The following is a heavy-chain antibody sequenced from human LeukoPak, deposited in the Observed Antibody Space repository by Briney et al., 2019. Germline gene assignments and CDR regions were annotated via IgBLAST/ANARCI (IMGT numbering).Heavy chain of an antibody. V-gene: IGHV3-30*18. J-gene: IGHJ4*02. D-gene: IGHD3-9*01. Sequence: PGGSLRLSCAASGFTFSSYGMHWVRQAPGKGLEWVAVISYDGSNKYYADSVKGRFTISRDNSKNTLYLQMNSLRAEDTAVYYCANLLSGDPRYYDILTGAYYFDHWGQGTLVTVSS. CDR2: ISYDGSNK. CDR1: GFTFSSYG. CDR3: ANLLSGDPRYYDILTGAYYFDH.